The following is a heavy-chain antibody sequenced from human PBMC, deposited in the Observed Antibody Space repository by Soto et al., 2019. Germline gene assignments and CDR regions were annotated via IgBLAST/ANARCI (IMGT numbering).Heavy chain of an antibody. D-gene: IGHD6-19*01. CDR3: ARRVIAVAGYDY. J-gene: IGHJ4*02. V-gene: IGHV4-59*08. Sequence: QVQLQESGPGLVKPSETLSLTCTVSGGSISSYYWSWIRQPPGKGLEWIGYIYYSGSTNYNPSLKSRVTISVDTSKNQFSLKLSSVTAADTAVYYCARRVIAVAGYDYWGQGTLVTVSS. CDR2: IYYSGST. CDR1: GGSISSYY.